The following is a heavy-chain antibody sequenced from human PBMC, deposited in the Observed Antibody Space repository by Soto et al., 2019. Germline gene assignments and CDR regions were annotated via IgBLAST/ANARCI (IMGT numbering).Heavy chain of an antibody. V-gene: IGHV1-69*01. J-gene: IGHJ4*02. Sequence: QVQLVQSGAEVKKPGSSVKVSCKASGGTFSSYAISWVRQAPGQGREWMGGIIPIFGTANYAQKFQGRVTITADESTGTAYMELSSLGSEDTAGYYGARGPNMGATTDPLGYWGQGTLVIVSS. CDR2: IIPIFGTA. CDR3: ARGPNMGATTDPLGY. CDR1: GGTFSSYA. D-gene: IGHD1-26*01.